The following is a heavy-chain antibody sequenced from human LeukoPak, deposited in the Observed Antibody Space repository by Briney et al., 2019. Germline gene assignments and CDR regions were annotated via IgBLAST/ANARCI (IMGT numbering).Heavy chain of an antibody. J-gene: IGHJ6*02. CDR2: INAGNGNT. CDR1: GYTFTSYA. V-gene: IGHV1-3*01. CDR3: ARVHYDFWSGYFPPGYYYGMDV. D-gene: IGHD3-3*01. Sequence: ASMKVSCKASGYTFTSYAMHWVRQAPGQRLEWMGWINAGNGNTKYSQKFQGRVTITRDTSASTAYMELSSLRSEDTAVYYCARVHYDFWSGYFPPGYYYGMDVWGQGTTVTVSS.